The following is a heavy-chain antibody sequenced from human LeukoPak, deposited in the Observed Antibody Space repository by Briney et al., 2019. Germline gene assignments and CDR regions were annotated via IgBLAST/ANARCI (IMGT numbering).Heavy chain of an antibody. CDR3: ARVFIGDYGDYQFDY. V-gene: IGHV3-48*01. J-gene: IGHJ4*02. D-gene: IGHD4-17*01. CDR2: ISSSSSTI. CDR1: GFTFTTYW. Sequence: PGESLRLSCAASGFTFTTYWMSWVRHAPGKVLEGVSYISSSSSTIYYADSVKGRFTISRDNAKNSLYLQMNSLRAEDTAVYYCARVFIGDYGDYQFDYWGQGTLVTVSS.